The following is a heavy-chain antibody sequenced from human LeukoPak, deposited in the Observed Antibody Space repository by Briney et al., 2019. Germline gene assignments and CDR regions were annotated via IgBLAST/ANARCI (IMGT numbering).Heavy chain of an antibody. CDR3: AKGYGSGWYVFDY. J-gene: IGHJ4*02. CDR1: GFTFSSYG. V-gene: IGHV3-30*18. D-gene: IGHD6-19*01. CDR2: ISYDGSNK. Sequence: GGSLRLSRAASGFTFSSYGMHWVRQAPGKGLEWVAVISYDGSNKYYADSVKGRFTISRDNSKNTLYLQMNSLRAEDTAVYYCAKGYGSGWYVFDYWGQGTLVTVSS.